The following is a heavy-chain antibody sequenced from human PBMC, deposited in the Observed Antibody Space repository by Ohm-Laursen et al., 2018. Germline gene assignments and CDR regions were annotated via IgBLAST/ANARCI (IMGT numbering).Heavy chain of an antibody. CDR3: VLYSSFSVS. Sequence: SETLSLTCSVSGDSISAHYWSWIRQPPGKGLEWIGYIHHTGYTTYNPSLKSRVTISVDTSKNQFSLKLNSVTAADTALYYCVLYSSFSVSWGQGTLVTVSS. V-gene: IGHV4-59*08. CDR2: IHHTGYT. J-gene: IGHJ5*02. D-gene: IGHD6-6*01. CDR1: GDSISAHY.